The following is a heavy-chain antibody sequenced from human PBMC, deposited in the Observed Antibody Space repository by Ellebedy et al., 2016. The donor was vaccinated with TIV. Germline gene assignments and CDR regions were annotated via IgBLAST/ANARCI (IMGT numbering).Heavy chain of an antibody. Sequence: GGSLRLSCAASRFTFSSYWMSWVRQAPGKGLEWVANINQDGGEKHYVDSVKGRFTISRDDAGNSPFLQMNSLGAEDTAVYYCARAIYSASYLWGRGTLVTVSS. D-gene: IGHD4-11*01. V-gene: IGHV3-7*01. CDR1: RFTFSSYW. CDR2: INQDGGEK. CDR3: ARAIYSASYL. J-gene: IGHJ2*01.